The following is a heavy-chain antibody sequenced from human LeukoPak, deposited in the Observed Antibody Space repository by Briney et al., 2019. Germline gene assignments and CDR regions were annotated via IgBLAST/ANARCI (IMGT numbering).Heavy chain of an antibody. CDR1: GFTFSNYW. D-gene: IGHD3-10*01. V-gene: IGHV3-74*01. CDR3: ARDRGPRTGSMVREAYDN. J-gene: IGHJ4*02. CDR2: ISSDGSIT. Sequence: GGSLRLSCAASGFTFSNYWIHWVRQAPGKGLVWVSRISSDGSITNYADSVKGRFTISRDNAKNTLYLQMNSLRAEDTAVYCCARDRGPRTGSMVREAYDNWGQGTLVTVSS.